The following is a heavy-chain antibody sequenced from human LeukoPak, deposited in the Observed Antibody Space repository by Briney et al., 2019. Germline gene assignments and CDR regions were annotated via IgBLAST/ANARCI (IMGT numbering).Heavy chain of an antibody. V-gene: IGHV3-20*04. J-gene: IGHJ6*03. D-gene: IGHD5-18*01. CDR2: INWNGGST. CDR3: ARKGYSYGYYYYMDV. Sequence: TGGSLRLSCSASGFTLSNYWMHWVRQAPGKGLEWVSGINWNGGSTGYADSVKGRFTIYRDNAKNSRYLQMNSLRAEDTALYYCARKGYSYGYYYYMDVWGKGTTVTVSS. CDR1: GFTLSNYW.